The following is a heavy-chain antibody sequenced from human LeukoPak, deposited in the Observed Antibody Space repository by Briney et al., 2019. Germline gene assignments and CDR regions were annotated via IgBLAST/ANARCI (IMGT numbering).Heavy chain of an antibody. V-gene: IGHV3-30*02. Sequence: PGGSLRLSCVASGFTFSSYGIQWVRQAPGKGLEWVALIRSDGSNEYYADSVKGRFTISRDNSENTLYLQMDSLRAEDTAVYYCARGWLQLTHWSQGTLVTVSS. CDR2: IRSDGSNE. CDR3: ARGWLQLTH. D-gene: IGHD5-24*01. J-gene: IGHJ4*02. CDR1: GFTFSSYG.